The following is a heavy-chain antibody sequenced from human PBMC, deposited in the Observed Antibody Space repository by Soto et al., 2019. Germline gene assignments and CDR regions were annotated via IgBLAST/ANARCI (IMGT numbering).Heavy chain of an antibody. J-gene: IGHJ4*02. D-gene: IGHD3-22*01. CDR3: ARDPGYDSSGYFVDY. V-gene: IGHV4-61*01. CDR1: GGSVSSGNYY. Sequence: SETLSLTCTVSGGSVSSGNYYWSWIRQPPGKGLEWIGYLYYSGRLNYNPSLRSRVTISPDTSKNQFSLKLSSVTAADTAVYYRARDPGYDSSGYFVDYWGQGIMVTVSS. CDR2: LYYSGRL.